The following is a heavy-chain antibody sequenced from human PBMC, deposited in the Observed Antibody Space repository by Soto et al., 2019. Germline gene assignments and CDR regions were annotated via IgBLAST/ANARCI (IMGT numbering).Heavy chain of an antibody. CDR3: ARLGKWEPNYFDY. D-gene: IGHD1-26*01. J-gene: IGHJ4*02. CDR2: IFYSGST. Sequence: SETLSLTCTVSGGSISGHYWIWIRQSPGKGLEWIGHIFYSGSTNYNPSLKSRVTLSADTSKNQFSLRLSSVTAADTAVYYCARLGKWEPNYFDYWGQGTLVTVSS. CDR1: GGSISGHY. V-gene: IGHV4-59*08.